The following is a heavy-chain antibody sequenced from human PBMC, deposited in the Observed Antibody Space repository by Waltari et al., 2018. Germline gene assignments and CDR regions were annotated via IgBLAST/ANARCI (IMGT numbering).Heavy chain of an antibody. Sequence: QVQLVQSGAEVKKPGASVKVSCKASGYTFTGYYMHWVRQAPGQGLEWMGRINPNSGGTNYAQKFQGRVTMTRDTSISTAYMELSRLRSDDTAVYYCAREEAYEGNYDYYYGMDVWGQGTTVTVSS. CDR2: INPNSGGT. D-gene: IGHD3-16*01. CDR1: GYTFTGYY. CDR3: AREEAYEGNYDYYYGMDV. J-gene: IGHJ6*02. V-gene: IGHV1-2*06.